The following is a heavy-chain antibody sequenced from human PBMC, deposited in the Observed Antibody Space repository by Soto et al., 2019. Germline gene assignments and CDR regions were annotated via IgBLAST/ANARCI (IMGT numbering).Heavy chain of an antibody. CDR3: ATGLYYYDSSGYYAY. V-gene: IGHV3-74*01. D-gene: IGHD3-22*01. CDR1: GFTFSSYW. J-gene: IGHJ4*02. CDR2: INSDGSST. Sequence: GGSLRLSCAASGFTFSSYWMHWVRQAPGKGLVWVSRINSDGSSTSYADSVKGRFTISRDNAKNTLYLQMNSLRAEDTAVYYCATGLYYYDSSGYYAYWGQGTLVTVSS.